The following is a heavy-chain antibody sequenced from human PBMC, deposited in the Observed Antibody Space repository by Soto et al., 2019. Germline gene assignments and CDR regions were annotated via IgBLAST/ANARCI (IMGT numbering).Heavy chain of an antibody. D-gene: IGHD3-9*01. Sequence: QVQLQESGPGLVKPSETLSLTCTVSGYSISSYYWNWIRQRPGKGLEWLGYIYYSGSTNYIPSLKSRVTISVDTSKNQFSLKLSSVTAADTAVYYCARAGVDSFCDYWGQGSLVTVSS. CDR3: ARAGVDSFCDY. CDR2: IYYSGST. V-gene: IGHV4-59*01. J-gene: IGHJ4*02. CDR1: GYSISSYY.